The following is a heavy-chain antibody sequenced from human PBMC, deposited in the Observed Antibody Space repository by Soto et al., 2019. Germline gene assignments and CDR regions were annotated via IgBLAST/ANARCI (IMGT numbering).Heavy chain of an antibody. J-gene: IGHJ5*01. CDR2: IYSSGTT. D-gene: IGHD6-6*01. CDR1: GGSISSGGYS. Sequence: SETLSLTCTVSGGSISSGGYSWNWIRQHPGKGLEWIDYIYSSGTTYYNPSLRSRLTISIDTSQNLFSLKLSSVTAADTAVYFCAREEAVRLERRFDSWGQGTLVTVSS. V-gene: IGHV4-31*03. CDR3: AREEAVRLERRFDS.